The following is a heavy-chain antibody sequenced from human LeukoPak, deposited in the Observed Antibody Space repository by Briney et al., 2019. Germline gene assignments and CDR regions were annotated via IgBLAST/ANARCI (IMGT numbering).Heavy chain of an antibody. Sequence: KPSETLSLTCAVSGYSISSGYYWGWIRQSPGKGLEWIGNIYHSGSTYKNPSLKSRVTISLGTSKNQFSLKLSSVTAADTAMYYCARLSGAPVRHPIYHFDYWGQGTLVAVSS. CDR3: ARLSGAPVRHPIYHFDY. V-gene: IGHV4-38-2*01. CDR1: GYSISSGYY. J-gene: IGHJ4*02. CDR2: IYHSGST. D-gene: IGHD2-2*02.